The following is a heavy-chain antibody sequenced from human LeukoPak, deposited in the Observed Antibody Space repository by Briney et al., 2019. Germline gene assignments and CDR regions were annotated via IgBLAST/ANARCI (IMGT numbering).Heavy chain of an antibody. CDR3: ARDQLGDAVDI. V-gene: IGHV4-59*01. CDR2: IFYSGDT. J-gene: IGHJ3*02. D-gene: IGHD3-16*01. CDR1: GGSISRYY. Sequence: PSETLSLTFTGSGGSISRYYWTWIRQSPGRGLEWIGYIFYSGDTNYNPSLKSRVTMSLDTSKNQFSLRLNSVTAADTAVYYCARDQLGDAVDIWGQGTMVTVSS.